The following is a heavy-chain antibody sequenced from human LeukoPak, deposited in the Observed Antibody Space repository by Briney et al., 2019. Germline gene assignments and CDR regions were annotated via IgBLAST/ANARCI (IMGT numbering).Heavy chain of an antibody. J-gene: IGHJ5*02. Sequence: GGSLRLSCAASGFTFSSYWMSWVRQAPGKGLEWVANIKQDGSEKYYVDSVKGRFTISRDNAKNSLYLQMNSLRAEDTAVYYCAIPVYYYDSSGYYSGWFDPWGQGTLVTVSS. CDR3: AIPVYYYDSSGYYSGWFDP. V-gene: IGHV3-7*01. CDR1: GFTFSSYW. D-gene: IGHD3-22*01. CDR2: IKQDGSEK.